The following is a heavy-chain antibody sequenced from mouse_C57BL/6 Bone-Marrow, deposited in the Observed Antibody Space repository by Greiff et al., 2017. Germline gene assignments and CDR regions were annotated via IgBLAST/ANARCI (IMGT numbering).Heavy chain of an antibody. CDR2: IYPGGGYT. CDR1: GYTFTNYW. Sequence: QVQLQQSGAELVRPGTSVKMSCKASGYTFTNYWIGWAKQRPGHGLEWIGDIYPGGGYTNYNEKFKGKATLTADKSSSTAYMQFSSLTSEDSAIYYWARATVVYFDYWGQGTTLTVSS. V-gene: IGHV1-63*01. J-gene: IGHJ2*01. D-gene: IGHD1-1*01. CDR3: ARATVVYFDY.